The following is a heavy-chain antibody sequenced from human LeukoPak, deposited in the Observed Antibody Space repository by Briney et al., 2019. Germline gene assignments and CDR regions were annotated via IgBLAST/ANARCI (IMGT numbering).Heavy chain of an antibody. J-gene: IGHJ5*02. CDR2: IRSKANSYAT. V-gene: IGHV3-73*01. D-gene: IGHD3-3*01. Sequence: GGSLRLSCAASGFTFSGSAMHWVRQASGKGLEWVGRIRSKANSYATAYAASVIGRFTTSRDDSKNTAYLQMNSLKTEDTAVYYCTRPGGSGYPNWFDPWGPGTLVTVSS. CDR1: GFTFSGSA. CDR3: TRPGGSGYPNWFDP.